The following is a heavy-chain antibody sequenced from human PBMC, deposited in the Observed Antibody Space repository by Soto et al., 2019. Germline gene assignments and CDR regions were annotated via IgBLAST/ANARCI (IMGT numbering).Heavy chain of an antibody. CDR2: IIPILGIA. D-gene: IGHD2-2*01. J-gene: IGHJ6*03. CDR1: GGTFSSYT. V-gene: IGHV1-69*02. Sequence: SVKVSCKASGGTFSSYTISWVRQAPGQGLEWMGRIIPILGIANYAQKFQGRVTITADKSTSTAYMELSSLRSEDTAVYYCARSNGYCSSTSCYDYYYYYMDVWGKGTTVTVSS. CDR3: ARSNGYCSSTSCYDYYYYYMDV.